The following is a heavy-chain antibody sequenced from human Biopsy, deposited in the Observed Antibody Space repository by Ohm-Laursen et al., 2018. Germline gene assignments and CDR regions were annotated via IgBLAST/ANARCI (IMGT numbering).Heavy chain of an antibody. CDR1: GGSISSGGYY. D-gene: IGHD3-22*01. CDR2: IYYSGST. Sequence: SQTLSLTCTVSGGSISSGGYYWSWIRQHPGKGLEWIGYIYYSGSTYYNPSLKSRVDISLDTSKNQFSLKLNSLTAADTAVYYCARDYDTSGYYYVSWGQGTLVTVSS. CDR3: ARDYDTSGYYYVS. V-gene: IGHV4-31*03. J-gene: IGHJ5*02.